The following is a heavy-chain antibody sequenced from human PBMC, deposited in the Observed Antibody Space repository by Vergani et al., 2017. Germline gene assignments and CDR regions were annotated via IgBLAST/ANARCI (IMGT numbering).Heavy chain of an antibody. CDR3: ARAGDCSGGSCFDY. J-gene: IGHJ4*02. CDR1: GGSFSGYY. CDR2: INHSGST. V-gene: IGHV4-34*01. D-gene: IGHD2-15*01. Sequence: QVQLPQWGAGLLKPSETLSLTCAVYGGSFSGYYWSWIRQPPGKGLEWIGEINHSGSTNYNPSLKSRVTISVDTSKNQFSLKLSSVTAADTAVYYCARAGDCSGGSCFDYWGQGTLVTVSS.